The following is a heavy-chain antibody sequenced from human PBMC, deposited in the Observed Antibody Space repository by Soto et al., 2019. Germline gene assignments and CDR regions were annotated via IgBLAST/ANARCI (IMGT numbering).Heavy chain of an antibody. J-gene: IGHJ6*02. D-gene: IGHD6-13*01. CDR1: GFTFSSYA. CDR3: ENDMAPYIAAAAYYYYAMDV. Sequence: GGSLRLSCAASGFTFSSYAMSWVRQAPGKGLEWVSAISGSGGSTYYADSVKGRFTISRDNSKNTLYLQMNSLRAEDTAVYYCENDMAPYIAAAAYYYYAMDVWGQGTKVTVPS. CDR2: ISGSGGST. V-gene: IGHV3-23*01.